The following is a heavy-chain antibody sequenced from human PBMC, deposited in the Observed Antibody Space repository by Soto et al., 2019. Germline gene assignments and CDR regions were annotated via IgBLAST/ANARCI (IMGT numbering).Heavy chain of an antibody. CDR2: LYWDDDK. Sequence: QITLKESGPTLVKPTQTLTLTCTFSGFSLSSTRVAVGWISQPPGKALEWLALLYWDDDKRYSPFLKSRLTITKDPSKNHVVLTMPTMDPVDTATYYCAHSVVAGLGYYFDYWGQGTLVTVSS. D-gene: IGHD6-19*01. J-gene: IGHJ4*02. CDR3: AHSVVAGLGYYFDY. CDR1: GFSLSSTRVA. V-gene: IGHV2-5*02.